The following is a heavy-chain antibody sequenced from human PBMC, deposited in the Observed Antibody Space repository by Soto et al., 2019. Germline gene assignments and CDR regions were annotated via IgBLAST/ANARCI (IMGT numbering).Heavy chain of an antibody. CDR1: GYTFTGYY. D-gene: IGHD2-15*01. CDR3: ARGGVVVDATSLDYYYYGMDV. V-gene: IGHV1-2*04. CDR2: INPNSGGT. J-gene: IGHJ6*02. Sequence: GSSVKASCKASGYTFTGYYMHWVRQAPGQGLEWMGWINPNSGGTNYAQKFQGWVTMTRDTSISTAYMELSRLRSDDTAVYYCARGGVVVDATSLDYYYYGMDVWGQGTTVTVSS.